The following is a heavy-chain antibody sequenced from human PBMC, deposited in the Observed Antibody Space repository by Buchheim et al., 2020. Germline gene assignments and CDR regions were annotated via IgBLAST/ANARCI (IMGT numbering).Heavy chain of an antibody. D-gene: IGHD2-2*01. CDR3: AKDTISTTLYYYYGMDV. CDR1: GFTFSNYA. Sequence: EVQLLESGGGLVQPGGSLRLSCAASGFTFSNYAFSWVRQVPGRGLECVAATSGRGDETFYADFVKGRFTISRDNSKNTLYLQMNSLRAEDTAVYYCAKDTISTTLYYYYGMDVWGQGTT. J-gene: IGHJ6*02. V-gene: IGHV3-23*01. CDR2: TSGRGDET.